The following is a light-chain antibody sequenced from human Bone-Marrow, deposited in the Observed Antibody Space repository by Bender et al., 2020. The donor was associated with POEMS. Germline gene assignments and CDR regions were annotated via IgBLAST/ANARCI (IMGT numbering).Light chain of an antibody. J-gene: IGLJ3*02. Sequence: SYVLTQPPSVSVAPGQTASLTCGGNNIGGKGVHWYQQKPGQAPVLVVYDDRARPSGIPERFSVSGSANTATLAISGVEAGDEADYYCEVWDSGSDLWVFGGGTKVTAL. CDR3: EVWDSGSDLWV. CDR2: DDR. CDR1: NIGGKG. V-gene: IGLV3-21*02.